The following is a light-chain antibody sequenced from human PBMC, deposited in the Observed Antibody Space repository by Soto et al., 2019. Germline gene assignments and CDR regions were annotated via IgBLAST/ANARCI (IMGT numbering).Light chain of an antibody. CDR2: ATS. CDR1: ESISTF. V-gene: IGKV1-39*01. Sequence: DIQLTQSPSSLSASVGDRVTITCRASESISTFLNWYLQKPGKAPKLLIYATSNLESGVPSRFSGSGSGTDFTLTISTLEHEDFATYYCQQSYSSPVTFGQGTRLEIK. CDR3: QQSYSSPVT. J-gene: IGKJ5*01.